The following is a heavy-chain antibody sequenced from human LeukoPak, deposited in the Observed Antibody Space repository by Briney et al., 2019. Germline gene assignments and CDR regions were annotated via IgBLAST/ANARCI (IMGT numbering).Heavy chain of an antibody. Sequence: SVKVSCKASGYTFTSYDINWVRQAPGQGLEWMGRIIPILGIANYAQKFQGRVTITADKSTSTAYMELSSLRSEDTAVYYCARDRLDYYDSSGYPTFIDYWGQGTLVTVSS. CDR2: IIPILGIA. CDR3: ARDRLDYYDSSGYPTFIDY. V-gene: IGHV1-69*04. D-gene: IGHD3-22*01. J-gene: IGHJ4*02. CDR1: GYTFTSYD.